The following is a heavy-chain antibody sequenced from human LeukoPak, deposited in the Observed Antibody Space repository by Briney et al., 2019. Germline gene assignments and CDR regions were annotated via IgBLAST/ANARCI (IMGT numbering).Heavy chain of an antibody. Sequence: GGSLRLSCTYSGFTSRFLGMSWIRQAPCKGLEWVALISYDGSSKYYADSVKGRIIISRDNSKNIMNLQMNSLRTEDTAVYYCARQYYYGSGNGLDVWGQGTTVTVSS. CDR2: ISYDGSSK. V-gene: IGHV3-30*03. CDR3: ARQYYYGSGNGLDV. CDR1: GFTSRFLG. D-gene: IGHD3-10*01. J-gene: IGHJ6*02.